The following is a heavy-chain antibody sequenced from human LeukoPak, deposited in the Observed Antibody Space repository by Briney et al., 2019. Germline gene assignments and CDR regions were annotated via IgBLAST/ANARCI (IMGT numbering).Heavy chain of an antibody. CDR2: IYGGGTT. CDR1: GFTVGTNY. V-gene: IGHV3-53*04. J-gene: IGHJ4*02. D-gene: IGHD2/OR15-2a*01. Sequence: GGSLRLSCAASGFTVGTNYMSWVRQAPGKGLEWVEVIYGGGTTYYADSVKGRVTIFRHNSENTLYFQMNNLRAEDTAVYYCTGGMTTWLWGQETLVTVSS. CDR3: TGGMTTWL.